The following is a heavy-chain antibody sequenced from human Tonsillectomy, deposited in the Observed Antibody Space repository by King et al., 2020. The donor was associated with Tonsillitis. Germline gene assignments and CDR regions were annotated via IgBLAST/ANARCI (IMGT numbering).Heavy chain of an antibody. V-gene: IGHV4-59*12. J-gene: IGHJ4*02. CDR2: IYYIGST. Sequence: QVQLQESGPGLVKPSETLSLTCIVSGGSMNTYYWSWIRQPPGKGLEWIGSIYYIGSTNYNVSLKSRVTISVDTTKKQFSLRLSSVTAADTALYYCARVGDRYCAGGGCDGFDYWGQGTLVTVSS. CDR3: ARVGDRYCAGGGCDGFDY. CDR1: GGSMNTYY. D-gene: IGHD2-8*02.